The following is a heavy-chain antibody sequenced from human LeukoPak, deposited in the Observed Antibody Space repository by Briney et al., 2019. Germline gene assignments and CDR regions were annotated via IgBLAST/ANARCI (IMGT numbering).Heavy chain of an antibody. CDR3: ARSIGYYYTMDV. CDR1: GFSFSDYY. CDR2: ISGSGSDL. Sequence: GGSLRLSCVACGFSFSDYYMTWIRQAPGRGLEWISYISGSGSDLYYADSVKGRFTISRDNANNSLYLQMNSLRAEDTAVYYCARSIGYYYTMDVWGQGTTVTVSS. J-gene: IGHJ6*02. V-gene: IGHV3-11*01. D-gene: IGHD3-22*01.